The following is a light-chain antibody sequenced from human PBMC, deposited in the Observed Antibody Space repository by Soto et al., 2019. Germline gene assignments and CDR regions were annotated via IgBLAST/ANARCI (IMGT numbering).Light chain of an antibody. J-gene: IGKJ1*01. CDR2: GAS. Sequence: EIVLTQSPGTLSLSTGERATLSCRPSQSVSSSNLAWYQQKPGQPPRLLIYGASSRATGIPDRFSGSGSGTDFTLTISSLEPEDFAVYYCQQFNSWPWTFGQGTKVDIK. V-gene: IGKV3-20*01. CDR1: QSVSSSN. CDR3: QQFNSWPWT.